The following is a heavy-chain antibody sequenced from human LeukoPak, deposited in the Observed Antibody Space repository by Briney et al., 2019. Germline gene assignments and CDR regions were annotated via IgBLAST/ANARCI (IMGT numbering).Heavy chain of an antibody. CDR2: ISAYNGNT. J-gene: IGHJ4*02. V-gene: IGHV1-18*01. Sequence: ASVKVSCKASGYTFTSYGISWVRQAPGQGLEWMGWISAYNGNTNYAQKLQGRVTMTTDTSTSTAYMELRSLRSDDTAVYYCAKDTYGNNYFDYWGQGTLVTVSS. CDR1: GYTFTSYG. CDR3: AKDTYGNNYFDY. D-gene: IGHD4-17*01.